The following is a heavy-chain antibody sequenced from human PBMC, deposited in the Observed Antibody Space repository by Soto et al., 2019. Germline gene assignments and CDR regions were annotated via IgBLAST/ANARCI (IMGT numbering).Heavy chain of an antibody. CDR1: GFTFGDYA. V-gene: IGHV3-49*03. D-gene: IGHD6-13*01. J-gene: IGHJ1*01. CDR3: TRGRVAAGRAVGGY. Sequence: GGSLRLSCRTSGFTFGDYAMSWFRQAPGKGLEWVGFTRSKVYGGTTEYAASVKGRFTISRDDSKSIAYLQMNSLKAEDTAVYYCTRGRVAAGRAVGGYWGRGTPVTVSS. CDR2: TRSKVYGGTT.